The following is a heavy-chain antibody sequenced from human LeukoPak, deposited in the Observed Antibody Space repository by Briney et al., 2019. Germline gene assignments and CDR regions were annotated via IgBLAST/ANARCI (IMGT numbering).Heavy chain of an antibody. Sequence: PGGSLRLSCAASGFTFSSYSMNWVRQAPGKGLEGVSSISSSSSYIYYADSVKGRFTISRDNAKHSLYLQMNSLRAEDTAVYYCARDKGTTGRADYWGQGALVTVSS. J-gene: IGHJ4*02. D-gene: IGHD1-1*01. CDR3: ARDKGTTGRADY. CDR2: ISSSSSYI. V-gene: IGHV3-21*01. CDR1: GFTFSSYS.